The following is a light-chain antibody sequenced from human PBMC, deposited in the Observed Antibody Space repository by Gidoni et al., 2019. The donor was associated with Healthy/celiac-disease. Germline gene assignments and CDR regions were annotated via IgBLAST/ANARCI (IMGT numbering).Light chain of an antibody. CDR1: QSVSGY. Sequence: ILMTQSPATLSVSSGERATLSCRASQSVSGYLAWYQQKPGQAPRLLSYGASTRATGISARFSGSVTGTEFTLTISSLQSEDVATYYCQQYKEWPPESTFGPGTKVEIK. CDR2: GAS. J-gene: IGKJ3*01. CDR3: QQYKEWPPEST. V-gene: IGKV3-15*01.